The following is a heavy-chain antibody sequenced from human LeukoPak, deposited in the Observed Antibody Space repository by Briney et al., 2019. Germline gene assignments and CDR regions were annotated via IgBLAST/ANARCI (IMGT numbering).Heavy chain of an antibody. D-gene: IGHD6-13*01. J-gene: IGHJ4*02. CDR1: IVSFSIDT. V-gene: IGHV3-21*01. Sequence: TLSLSRAASIVSFSIDTTSGVCDAPRKGVEWVSCISSISNYIYYADSVKSRFTISRDNAKNSLYLQMNTLSAADTAVYYCARGHRGIAASNDFDYWGQGTLVTVSS. CDR3: ARGHRGIAASNDFDY. CDR2: ISSISNYI.